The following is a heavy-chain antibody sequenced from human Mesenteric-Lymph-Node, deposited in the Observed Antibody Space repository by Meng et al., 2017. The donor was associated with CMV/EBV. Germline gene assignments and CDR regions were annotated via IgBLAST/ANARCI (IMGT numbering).Heavy chain of an antibody. V-gene: IGHV1-18*04. CDR1: GYSFSSYG. CDR2: ISVYNGNT. CDR3: ARVLTGDGCYFDY. J-gene: IGHJ4*02. D-gene: IGHD7-27*01. Sequence: CKASGYSFSSYGVSWVRQAPGQGLELMGWISVYNGNTNYAQNFQGRVTMTTDTSTSTAYMELRSLRSDDTAVYYCARVLTGDGCYFDYWGQGTLVTVSS.